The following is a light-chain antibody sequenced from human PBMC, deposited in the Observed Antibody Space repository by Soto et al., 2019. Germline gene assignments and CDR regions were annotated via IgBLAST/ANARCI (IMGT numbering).Light chain of an antibody. J-gene: IGKJ4*01. Sequence: EIVLTQSPGTLSLSPGERATLSCRASQNVGTNLAWYQQKPGQAPRLLIYGASSRAIGIPDRFSGSGSGTDFTVSISSLEPEDFAVYYCQHYINFPLSFGGGTKVEIK. CDR3: QHYINFPLS. CDR2: GAS. V-gene: IGKV3-20*01. CDR1: QNVGTN.